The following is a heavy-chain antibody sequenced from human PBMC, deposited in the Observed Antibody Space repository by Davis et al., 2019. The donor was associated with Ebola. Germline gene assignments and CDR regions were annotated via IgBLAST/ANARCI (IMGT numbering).Heavy chain of an antibody. CDR2: INHSGST. V-gene: IGHV4-34*01. CDR1: GGSFSGYY. Sequence: PSETLSLTCAVYGGSFSGYYWSWIRQPPGKGLEWIGEINHSGSTNYNPSLKSRVTISVDTSKNQFSLKLSSVTAADTAVYYCARPGSGYRYFDYWGQGTLVTVSS. D-gene: IGHD3-3*01. CDR3: ARPGSGYRYFDY. J-gene: IGHJ4*02.